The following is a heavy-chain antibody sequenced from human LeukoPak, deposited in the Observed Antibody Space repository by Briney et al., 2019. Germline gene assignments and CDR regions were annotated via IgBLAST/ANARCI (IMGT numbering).Heavy chain of an antibody. J-gene: IGHJ5*02. D-gene: IGHD6-6*01. CDR3: ARPTARLGWFDP. V-gene: IGHV4-38-2*02. Sequence: PSETLSLTCTVSGYSISSGYYWGWIRQPPGKGLEWVGSIYSGSTYHNPSLKSRVTISVDTSKNQFSLKLRSVTAADTAVYYCARPTARLGWFDPWGQGTLVTVSS. CDR1: GYSISSGYY. CDR2: IYSGST.